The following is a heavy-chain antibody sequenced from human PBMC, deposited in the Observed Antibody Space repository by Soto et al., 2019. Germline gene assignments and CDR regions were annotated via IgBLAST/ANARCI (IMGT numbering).Heavy chain of an antibody. CDR2: IYYSGST. CDR3: ARAQSSCFGYYGMHV. CDR1: GGSISSGDYY. V-gene: IGHV4-30-4*01. Sequence: QVQLQESGPGLVKPSQTLSLTCTVSGGSISSGDYYWSWIRQPPGKGLEWIGYIYYSGSTYYNPSITSRVTISVDTSKNQFSLELSSVTSADTAVYYGARAQSSCFGYYGMHVWGQGPTVTVSS. D-gene: IGHD2-2*01. J-gene: IGHJ6*02.